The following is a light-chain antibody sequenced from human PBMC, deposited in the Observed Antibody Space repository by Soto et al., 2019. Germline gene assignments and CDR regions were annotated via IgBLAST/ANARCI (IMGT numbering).Light chain of an antibody. CDR1: SSNIGSNT. CDR3: ATWDDRLDAYV. J-gene: IGLJ1*01. Sequence: QSVLTQSPSASGTPGQRVIISCSGSSSNIGSNTVNWYQQLPGTAPKLLIYSHNQRPSGVPDRFSGSQSGTSASLAISGLQYEDEADYYCATWDDRLDAYVFGPGIKLTVL. V-gene: IGLV1-44*01. CDR2: SHN.